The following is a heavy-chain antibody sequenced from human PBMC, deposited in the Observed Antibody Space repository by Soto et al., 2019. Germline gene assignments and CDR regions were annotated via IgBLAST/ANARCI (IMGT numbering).Heavy chain of an antibody. J-gene: IGHJ5*02. D-gene: IGHD3-3*02. CDR2: INHSGST. CDR1: GGSFSGYY. Sequence: QVQLQQWGAGLLKPSETLSLTCAVYGGSFSGYYWSWIRQPPGKGLEWIGEINHSGSTNYNPSLKSRVTISVDTSKNQFSLKLSSVTAADTAVYYCASLLAWEAAPWGQATLVTVSS. CDR3: ASLLAWEAAP. V-gene: IGHV4-34*01.